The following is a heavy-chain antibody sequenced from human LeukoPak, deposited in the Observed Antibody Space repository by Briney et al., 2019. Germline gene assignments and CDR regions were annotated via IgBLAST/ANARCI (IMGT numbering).Heavy chain of an antibody. CDR2: TNNGGGTT. J-gene: IGHJ4*02. D-gene: IGHD1-26*01. Sequence: PGGALMHCCAAHGFTFSDYYRRWVRQAPGEGLERISLTNNGGGTTYSADSVKGRFTISRDNGKNSLFLQMNSLGADDTAVYYCARDVGVTTSDYWGQGTLVTVSS. V-gene: IGHV3-11*04. CDR3: ARDVGVTTSDY. CDR1: GFTFSDYY.